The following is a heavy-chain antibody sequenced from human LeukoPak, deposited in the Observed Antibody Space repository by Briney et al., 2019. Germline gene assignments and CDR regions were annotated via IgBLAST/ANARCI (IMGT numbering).Heavy chain of an antibody. CDR3: AKDGARIAAAGPIDY. J-gene: IGHJ4*02. V-gene: IGHV3-23*01. Sequence: GGSLRLSCAASGFTFSSYSIDWVRQAPGKGLEWVSAISGSGGSTYYADSVKGRFTISRDNSKNTLYLQMNGLRAEDTAVYYCAKDGARIAAAGPIDYWGQGTLVTVSS. CDR1: GFTFSSYS. CDR2: ISGSGGST. D-gene: IGHD6-13*01.